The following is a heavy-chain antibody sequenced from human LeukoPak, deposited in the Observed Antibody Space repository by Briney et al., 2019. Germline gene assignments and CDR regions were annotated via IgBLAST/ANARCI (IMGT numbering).Heavy chain of an antibody. CDR3: ARGGEGQRITIFGVRKNNWFDP. J-gene: IGHJ5*02. CDR1: GFTFSSYG. V-gene: IGHV3-33*01. D-gene: IGHD3-3*01. Sequence: GSLRLSCAASGFTFSSYGMHWVRQAPGKGLEWVAVIWYDGSNKYYADSVKGRFTISRDNSKNTLYLQMNSLRAEDTAVYYCARGGEGQRITIFGVRKNNWFDPWGQGTLVTVSS. CDR2: IWYDGSNK.